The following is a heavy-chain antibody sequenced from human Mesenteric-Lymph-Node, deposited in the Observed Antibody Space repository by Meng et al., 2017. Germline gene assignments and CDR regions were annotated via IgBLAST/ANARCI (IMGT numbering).Heavy chain of an antibody. CDR3: SRESYYDSSGHLHALDI. D-gene: IGHD3-22*01. Sequence: GSLRLSCTVSGGSISAYYWSWIRQPPGKGLEWIGYIYYSGSTNYNSSLKSRVTISVDTSKNQFSLNLTSVTAADTAVYYCSRESYYDSSGHLHALDIWGQGTMVTVSS. J-gene: IGHJ3*02. CDR2: IYYSGST. V-gene: IGHV4-59*01. CDR1: GGSISAYY.